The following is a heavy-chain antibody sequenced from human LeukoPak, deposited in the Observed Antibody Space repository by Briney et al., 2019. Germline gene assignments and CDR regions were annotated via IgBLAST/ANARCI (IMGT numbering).Heavy chain of an antibody. CDR1: GGSISSYY. D-gene: IGHD4-17*01. CDR3: ARAGEDYGDYVRYFDY. CDR2: IYYSGST. Sequence: SETLSLTCTVSGGSISSYYWSWIRQPPGKGREWIVYIYYSGSTNYNPSLKSRVTISVDTSKNQFSLKLSSVTAADTAVYYCARAGEDYGDYVRYFDYWGQGTLVTVSS. J-gene: IGHJ4*02. V-gene: IGHV4-59*01.